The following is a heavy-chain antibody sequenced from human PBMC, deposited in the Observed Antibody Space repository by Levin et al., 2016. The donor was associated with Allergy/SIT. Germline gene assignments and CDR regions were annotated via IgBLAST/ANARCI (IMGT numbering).Heavy chain of an antibody. CDR3: AKDHPSVGVPAAIFDS. J-gene: IGHJ4*02. CDR1: GFTFSNYA. D-gene: IGHD2-2*02. Sequence: GESLKISCAASGFTFSNYAMGWVRQAPGKGLEWVAGISGSGHNTHYADSVKGRFIISRDKTNNTLHLEMNSLRAEDTAVYYCAKDHPSVGVPAAIFDSWGQGTLVTVSS. V-gene: IGHV3-23*01. CDR2: ISGSGHNT.